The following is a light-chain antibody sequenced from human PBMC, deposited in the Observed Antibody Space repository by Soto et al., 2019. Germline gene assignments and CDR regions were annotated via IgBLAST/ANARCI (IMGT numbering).Light chain of an antibody. CDR1: GSDVGSYIL. Sequence: QSALTQPASVSGSPGQSITISCTGTGSDVGSYILVSWYQQHPGKAPKLIIYEVSERPSGVSDRFSGSKSDNTASLTISGLQAEDEADYYCSSFTTSSTWVFGGGTKLTVL. CDR3: SSFTTSSTWV. CDR2: EVS. V-gene: IGLV2-14*02. J-gene: IGLJ3*02.